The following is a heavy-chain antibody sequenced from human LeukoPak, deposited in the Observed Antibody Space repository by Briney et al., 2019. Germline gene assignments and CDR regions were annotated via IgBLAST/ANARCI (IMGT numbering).Heavy chain of an antibody. V-gene: IGHV3-30*03. CDR3: AMPLFSYLTGDDAFDI. D-gene: IGHD2/OR15-2a*01. J-gene: IGHJ3*02. Sequence: GQPLTLARVPDGSSPSSLCTQWVRQAPGNVLEWVGGTSYDVTNKYYADSVKGRFCICRDNSTNSLYIQMNSLRGEDTAVYYCAMPLFSYLTGDDAFDIWGQGTMVTVSS. CDR2: TSYDVTNK. CDR1: GSSPSSLC.